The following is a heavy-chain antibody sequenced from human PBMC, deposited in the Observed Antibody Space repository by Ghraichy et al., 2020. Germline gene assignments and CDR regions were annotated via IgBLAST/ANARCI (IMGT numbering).Heavy chain of an antibody. V-gene: IGHV2-70*11. J-gene: IGHJ6*02. CDR3: ARIGGRIQLTHSWYGMDV. CDR2: IDWDDDK. Sequence: SGPTLVKPTQTLTLTCTFSGFSLSTSGMCVSWIRQPPGRALEWLARIDWDDDKYYSTSLKTRLTISKDTSKNQVVLTMTNMDPVDTATYYCARIGGRIQLTHSWYGMDVWGQGTTVTVSS. CDR1: GFSLSTSGMC. D-gene: IGHD5-18*01.